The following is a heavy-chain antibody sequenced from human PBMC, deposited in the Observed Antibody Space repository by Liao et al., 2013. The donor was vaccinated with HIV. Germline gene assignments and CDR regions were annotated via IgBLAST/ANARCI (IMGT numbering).Heavy chain of an antibody. Sequence: QVQLQESGPGLVKPSQTLSLTCTVSGGSISSGSYYWSWIRQPAGKGLEWIGRIYTSGSTNYNPSLKSRVTISVDTSKNQFSLKLSSVTAADTAVYYCARESRLRGYSYGSFPDWGQGNPGHRLL. D-gene: IGHD5-18*01. CDR2: IYTSGST. J-gene: IGHJ4*02. V-gene: IGHV4-61*02. CDR1: GGSISSGSYY. CDR3: ARESRLRGYSYGSFPD.